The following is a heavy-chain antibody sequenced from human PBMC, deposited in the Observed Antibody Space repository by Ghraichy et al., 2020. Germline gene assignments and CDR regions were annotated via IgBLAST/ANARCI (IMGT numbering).Heavy chain of an antibody. CDR2: IYYLGKT. V-gene: IGHV4-59*08. CDR1: GDTINDYY. Sequence: SETLSLTCTVSGDTINDYYWSWIRQPPGKGLEWIGYIYYLGKTNYNPSLKTRVTISVDTSKNQFSLKLSSVTAADTAVYYCARHRPHYYYMDVWGKGTTVTVSS. J-gene: IGHJ6*03. CDR3: ARHRPHYYYMDV.